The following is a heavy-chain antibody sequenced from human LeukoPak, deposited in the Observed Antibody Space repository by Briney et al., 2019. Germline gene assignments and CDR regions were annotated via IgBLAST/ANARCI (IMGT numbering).Heavy chain of an antibody. V-gene: IGHV4-59*01. Sequence: PSETLFLTCTVSGGSISSYYWSWIRQPPGKGLEWIGYIYYSGSTNYNPSLKSRVTISVDTSKNQFSLKLSSVTAADTAVYYCARDPDPWGQGTLVTVSS. J-gene: IGHJ5*02. CDR1: GGSISSYY. CDR3: ARDPDP. CDR2: IYYSGST.